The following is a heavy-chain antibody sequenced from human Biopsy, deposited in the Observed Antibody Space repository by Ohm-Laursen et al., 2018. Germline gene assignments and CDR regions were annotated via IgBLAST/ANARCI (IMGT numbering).Heavy chain of an antibody. Sequence: ILSLTWTVSGGSISSDYWSWIRQTPGKGLEWIGYIYYSGSTNYNPSLKSRVTISVDTSKNQFSLRLNSVTAADTAVYYCARATNSTGWPYYYFYGMDVWGQGTTVTVSS. CDR3: ARATNSTGWPYYYFYGMDV. D-gene: IGHD2/OR15-2a*01. J-gene: IGHJ6*02. CDR2: IYYSGST. CDR1: GGSISSDY. V-gene: IGHV4-59*01.